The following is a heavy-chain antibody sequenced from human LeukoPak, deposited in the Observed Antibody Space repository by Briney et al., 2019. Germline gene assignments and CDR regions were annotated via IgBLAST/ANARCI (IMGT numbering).Heavy chain of an antibody. CDR3: VKDDGWVQYAN. V-gene: IGHV3-23*01. Sequence: PGGSLRLSCAASGFIFSHHGMNWGRHAPGKGLEWVSGIRTDGVTTYYADSVKGRFIISRDNSKNTVYLQMNSLSAEEAAVYYCVKDDGWVQYANWGQGTLVTVSS. J-gene: IGHJ4*02. D-gene: IGHD5-24*01. CDR1: GFIFSHHG. CDR2: IRTDGVTT.